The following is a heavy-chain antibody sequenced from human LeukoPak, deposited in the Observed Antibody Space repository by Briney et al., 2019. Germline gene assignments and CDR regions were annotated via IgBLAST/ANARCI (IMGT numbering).Heavy chain of an antibody. CDR2: ISNGGGSA. J-gene: IGHJ4*02. CDR3: AGRSLMPPRFDY. V-gene: IGHV3-23*01. D-gene: IGHD2-2*01. Sequence: PGGSLRLSCAASGLTFSSYPMSWVRQAPGKGLQWVSAISNGGGSAYYADSVKGRFTISRDNSKSTLYLQMNNLRAEDTAIYYCAGRSLMPPRFDYWGQGTLVTVSS. CDR1: GLTFSSYP.